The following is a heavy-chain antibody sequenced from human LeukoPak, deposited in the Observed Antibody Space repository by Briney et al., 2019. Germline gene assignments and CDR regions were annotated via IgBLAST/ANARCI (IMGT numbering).Heavy chain of an antibody. Sequence: GASVKVSCKASGYTFTGYYMHWVRQAPGQGLEWLGWVNPNSGGTNYAQKFQGRVTMTRDTSISTAYMELSRLRSDDTAVYYCARDSPHKESGYYLGSDYWGQGTLVTVSS. D-gene: IGHD3-22*01. V-gene: IGHV1-2*02. CDR3: ARDSPHKESGYYLGSDY. CDR1: GYTFTGYY. CDR2: VNPNSGGT. J-gene: IGHJ4*02.